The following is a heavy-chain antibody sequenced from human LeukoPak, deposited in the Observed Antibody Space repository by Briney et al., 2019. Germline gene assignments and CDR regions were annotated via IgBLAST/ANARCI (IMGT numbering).Heavy chain of an antibody. CDR1: GDSVSSSSSA. Sequence: NPSQTLSLTCAISGDSVSSSSSAWNWIRQSPSRGLEWLGRTYYRSKWYNDYAVSVKNRITINPDTSKNQFSLHLTSVTPEDTAVYYCARARTIYYYYYYMDVWGKGTTVTVSS. CDR2: TYYRSKWYN. V-gene: IGHV6-1*01. CDR3: ARARTIYYYYYYMDV. J-gene: IGHJ6*03. D-gene: IGHD1/OR15-1a*01.